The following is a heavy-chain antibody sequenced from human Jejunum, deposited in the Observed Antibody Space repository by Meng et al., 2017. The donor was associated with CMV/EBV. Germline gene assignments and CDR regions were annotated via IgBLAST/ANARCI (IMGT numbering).Heavy chain of an antibody. V-gene: IGHV4-4*02. CDR2: IHHSEGT. Sequence: VLGGSIRGDYFWLWGRQPPGKGLEWSGEIHHSEGTNYNPSLKSRVTISVDKSENQFSLKLISVTAADTAVYYCARLPVGETRHYFDYWGQGTLVTVSS. CDR1: GGSIRGDYF. D-gene: IGHD4-23*01. J-gene: IGHJ4*02. CDR3: ARLPVGETRHYFDY.